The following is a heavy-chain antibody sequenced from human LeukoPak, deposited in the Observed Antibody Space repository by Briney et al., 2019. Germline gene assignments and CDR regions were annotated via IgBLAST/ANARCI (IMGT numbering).Heavy chain of an antibody. D-gene: IGHD5-18*01. CDR2: IKKDGSET. J-gene: IGHJ4*02. CDR3: ARVYVGTDTVDFDY. CDR1: GFTFGNYW. Sequence: GGSLRLSCAASGFTFGNYWMNWVRQSPGIGLEWVANIKKDGSETHYVDSVKGRFTISRDNAKNSLYLQMNSLRADDTAVYYCARVYVGTDTVDFDYWGQGTLVTVSS. V-gene: IGHV3-7*01.